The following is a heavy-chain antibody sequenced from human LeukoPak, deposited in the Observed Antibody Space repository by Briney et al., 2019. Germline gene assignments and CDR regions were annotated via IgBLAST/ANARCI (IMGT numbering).Heavy chain of an antibody. CDR3: ARDHHRRLYDSQARDTFDV. J-gene: IGHJ3*01. CDR2: ISGSGGST. V-gene: IGHV3-23*01. CDR1: GFTFSSYS. Sequence: GGSLRLSCAASGFTFSSYSMNWVRQAPGKGLEWVSAISGSGGSTYYADSVKGRFTISRDNSKNTLYLQMNSLRAEDTAVYYCARDHHRRLYDSQARDTFDVWGQGTMVTVSS. D-gene: IGHD3-22*01.